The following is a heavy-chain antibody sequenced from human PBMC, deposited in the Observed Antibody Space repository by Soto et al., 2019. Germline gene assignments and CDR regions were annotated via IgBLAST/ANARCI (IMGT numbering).Heavy chain of an antibody. CDR1: GFSLSASGVG. J-gene: IGHJ4*02. D-gene: IGHD4-4*01. CDR2: IYWNDDI. V-gene: IGHV2-5*04. CDR3: VRSTYSNAKDY. Sequence: SGPTLVNPTQTLTLTCTFSGFSLSASGVGVGWIRQPPGKALEWLAVIYWNDDIHYSPSLKTRLTITKDTSNNQVVLTMTNMDPVDTGTFYCVRSTYSNAKDYWGQGTMVTVYS.